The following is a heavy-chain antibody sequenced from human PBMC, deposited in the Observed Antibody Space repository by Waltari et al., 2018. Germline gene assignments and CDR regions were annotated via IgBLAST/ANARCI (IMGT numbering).Heavy chain of an antibody. J-gene: IGHJ6*02. CDR3: VRGRMATINTRNGLDV. CDR1: GFGFSSYP. V-gene: IGHV3-30*04. CDR2: ISFDGDNK. Sequence: ELVESGGGVGQPGRSLRLFCAASGFGFSSYPMHWVRQAPGKGLECVAVISFDGDNKDYADAVRGRFTISRDNPRNTLSLQMNSLRGEDTAVYFCVRGRMATINTRNGLDVWGQGTTVTVSS. D-gene: IGHD2-15*01.